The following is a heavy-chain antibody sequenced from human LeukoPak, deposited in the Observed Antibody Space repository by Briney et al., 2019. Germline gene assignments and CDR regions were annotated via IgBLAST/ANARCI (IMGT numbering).Heavy chain of an antibody. CDR2: IRYDGSNK. V-gene: IGHV3-30*02. J-gene: IGHJ3*02. Sequence: GGSLRLSCAASGFTFSSYGMHWVRQAPGKGLEWVAFIRYDGSNKYYADSVKGRFTISRDNSKNTLYLQMNSLRAEDTAVYYCTSLTGITGTGRVDDAFDIWGQGTMVTVSS. CDR1: GFTFSSYG. D-gene: IGHD1-20*01. CDR3: TSLTGITGTGRVDDAFDI.